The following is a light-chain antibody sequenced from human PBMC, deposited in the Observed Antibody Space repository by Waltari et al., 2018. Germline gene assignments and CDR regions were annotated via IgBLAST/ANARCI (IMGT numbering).Light chain of an antibody. CDR3: QRYDNLPIFA. CDR2: DAS. CDR1: QPITNY. V-gene: IGKV1-33*01. Sequence: DIRLTQSPSSLSASVGDRVTITCQASQPITNYLNWYQQKVGEAPKLLIHDASKLETGVPSRFSGSQSRTHFTLTIASLQPEDVATYYCQRYDNLPIFAFGPGTKVDVK. J-gene: IGKJ3*01.